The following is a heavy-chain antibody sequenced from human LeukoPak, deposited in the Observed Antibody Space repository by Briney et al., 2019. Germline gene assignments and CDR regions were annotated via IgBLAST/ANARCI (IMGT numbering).Heavy chain of an antibody. V-gene: IGHV3-23*01. CDR2: ISCSGGST. CDR3: AKDLERFLEWLPNYFDY. J-gene: IGHJ4*02. D-gene: IGHD3-3*01. CDR1: GFTFSSYA. Sequence: GGSLRLSCAASGFTFSSYAMSWVRQAPGKGLEWVSAISCSGGSTYYADSVKGRFTISRDNSKNTLYLQMNSLRAEDTAVYYCAKDLERFLEWLPNYFDYWGQGTLVTVSS.